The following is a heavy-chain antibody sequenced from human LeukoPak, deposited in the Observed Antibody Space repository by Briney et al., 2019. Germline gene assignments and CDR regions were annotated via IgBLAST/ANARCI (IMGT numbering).Heavy chain of an antibody. J-gene: IGHJ4*02. V-gene: IGHV4-39*07. CDR2: IFYSGGT. CDR3: ARDSAMGSTSFDS. CDR1: GGSISSSVYY. D-gene: IGHD1-26*01. Sequence: SETLSLTCTVSGGSISSSVYYWGWIRQPPGKGLEWIGSIFYSGGTYYNPSLKSRVTISVDTSKNQFSLKLSSVTAADTAVYYCARDSAMGSTSFDSWGQGTLVTVSS.